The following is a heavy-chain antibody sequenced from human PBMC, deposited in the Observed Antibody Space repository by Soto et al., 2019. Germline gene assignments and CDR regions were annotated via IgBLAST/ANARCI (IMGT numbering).Heavy chain of an antibody. Sequence: QVQLVESGGGVVQPGRSLRLSCAASGFTFSTYGMHWVRQAPGKGLEWVAVISYDGSNTYYADSVKGRFTISRDNSKNTLYLKMDSLRAEDTAVFYCAKDRGSYFDYWGQGTLVTVSS. V-gene: IGHV3-30*18. CDR1: GFTFSTYG. J-gene: IGHJ4*02. CDR2: ISYDGSNT. CDR3: AKDRGSYFDY. D-gene: IGHD1-26*01.